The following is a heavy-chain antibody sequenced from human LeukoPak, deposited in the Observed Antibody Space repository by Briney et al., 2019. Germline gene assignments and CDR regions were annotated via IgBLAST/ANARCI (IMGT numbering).Heavy chain of an antibody. Sequence: PSEILSLTCTVSGGSISSYYWSWIRQPPGKGLEWIEYIYTSGSTNYNPSLKSRVTISVDTSKNQFSLKLSSVTAADTAVYYCARQRYYDFDYWGQGTLVTVSS. V-gene: IGHV4-4*09. CDR1: GGSISSYY. D-gene: IGHD3-22*01. CDR2: IYTSGST. CDR3: ARQRYYDFDY. J-gene: IGHJ4*02.